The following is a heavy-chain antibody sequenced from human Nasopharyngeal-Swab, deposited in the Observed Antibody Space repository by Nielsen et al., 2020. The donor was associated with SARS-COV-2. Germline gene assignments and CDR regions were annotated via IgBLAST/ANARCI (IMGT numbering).Heavy chain of an antibody. Sequence: GGSLRLSCAASGFTFSSYGMHWVRQAPGKGLEWVAVISYDGSNKNYADSVKGRFTISRDNSKNTLYLQMNSLRAEDTAVYYCAKEPGVLWFGELFSYGMDVWGQGTTVTVSS. CDR2: ISYDGSNK. CDR3: AKEPGVLWFGELFSYGMDV. J-gene: IGHJ6*02. V-gene: IGHV3-30*18. D-gene: IGHD3-10*01. CDR1: GFTFSSYG.